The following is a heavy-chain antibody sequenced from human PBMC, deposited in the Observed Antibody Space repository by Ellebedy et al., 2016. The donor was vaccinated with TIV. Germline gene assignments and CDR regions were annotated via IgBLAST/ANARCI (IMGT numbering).Heavy chain of an antibody. CDR3: GRGLQPDYGYSSSWASDH. V-gene: IGHV3-21*06. Sequence: PGGSLRLSCAASGFTFSAYGMHWVRQAPGKGLEWASSIGSDGTFLYYADSVKGRFTLSRDNAKNSLYLQMKSLRAEDTAVYYCGRGLQPDYGYSSSWASDHWGQGILVTVSS. D-gene: IGHD6-13*01. CDR2: IGSDGTFL. CDR1: GFTFSAYG. J-gene: IGHJ4*02.